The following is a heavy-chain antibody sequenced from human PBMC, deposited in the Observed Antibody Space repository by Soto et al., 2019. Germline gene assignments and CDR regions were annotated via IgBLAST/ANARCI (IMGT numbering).Heavy chain of an antibody. V-gene: IGHV4-34*01. CDR1: GGSFSGYY. CDR2: INHSGST. J-gene: IGHJ4*02. Sequence: QVQLQQWGAGLLKPSETLSLTCAVYGGSFSGYYWSWIRQPPGKGLEWIGEINHSGSTNYNPSLQSRVTISVDTSNNQFSLKQSSVTAADTAAYYCASVKSSSGLDYWGQGTLVTVSS. CDR3: ASVKSSSGLDY. D-gene: IGHD3-10*01.